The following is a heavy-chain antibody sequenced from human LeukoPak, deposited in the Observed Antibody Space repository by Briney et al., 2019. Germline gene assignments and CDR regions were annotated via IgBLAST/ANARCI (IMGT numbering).Heavy chain of an antibody. CDR1: GFTFSSYE. CDR2: ISSSGSTI. J-gene: IGHJ4*02. CDR3: ARDVAGIAYYFDY. D-gene: IGHD6-19*01. V-gene: IGHV3-48*03. Sequence: PGGSLRLSCAASGFTFSSYEINWVRQAPGKGLEWVSYISSSGSTIYYADSVKGRFTISRDNAKNSLYLQMNSLRAEDTAVYYCARDVAGIAYYFDYWGQGTLVTVSS.